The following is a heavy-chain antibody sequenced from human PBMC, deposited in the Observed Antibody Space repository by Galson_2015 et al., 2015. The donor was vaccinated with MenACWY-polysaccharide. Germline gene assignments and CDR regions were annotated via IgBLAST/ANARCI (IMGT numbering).Heavy chain of an antibody. Sequence: PALVPPTQTLTLPCTLSGFSLRTSGMCVSWIRQPPGKALEWLALIDWDDDKYYSPSLKTRLTISKDTSKNQVFLTMTNMDPVDTATYYCARSRFGELSFDYWGQGTLVTVSS. V-gene: IGHV2-70*01. CDR1: GFSLRTSGMC. J-gene: IGHJ4*02. CDR3: ARSRFGELSFDY. D-gene: IGHD3-10*01. CDR2: IDWDDDK.